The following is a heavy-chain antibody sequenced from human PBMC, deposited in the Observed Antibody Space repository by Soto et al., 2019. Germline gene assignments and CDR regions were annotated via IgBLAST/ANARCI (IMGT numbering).Heavy chain of an antibody. Sequence: PSETLSLTCTVSGCYISSGGDYWSWIRQHPGKGLEWIGYIYYSGSTYYNPSLKSRVTISVDTSKNQFSLKLSSVTAADTAVFYCAKGYGYSGYGLNPWGQGTLVTVS. CDR2: IYYSGST. V-gene: IGHV4-31*03. D-gene: IGHD5-12*01. CDR1: GCYISSGGDY. J-gene: IGHJ5*02. CDR3: AKGYGYSGYGLNP.